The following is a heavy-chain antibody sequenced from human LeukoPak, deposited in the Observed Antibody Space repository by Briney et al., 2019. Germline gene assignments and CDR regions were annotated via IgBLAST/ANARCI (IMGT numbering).Heavy chain of an antibody. V-gene: IGHV3-9*01. CDR1: GFTFDDYA. J-gene: IGHJ4*02. Sequence: RSGGSLRLSCAASGFTFDDYAMHWVRQAPGKGLEWVSGISWNSGSIGYADSVKGRFTISRDNAKNSLYLQMNSLRAEDTALYYCAKDRGLYDILTGFDYWGQATLVTVSS. CDR3: AKDRGLYDILTGFDY. D-gene: IGHD3-9*01. CDR2: ISWNSGSI.